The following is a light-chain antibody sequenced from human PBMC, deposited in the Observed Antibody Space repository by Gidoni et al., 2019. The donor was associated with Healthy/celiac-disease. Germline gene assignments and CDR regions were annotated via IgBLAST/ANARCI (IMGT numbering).Light chain of an antibody. Sequence: DIQMPHSPSSLSASVGDRVTITCRESQSISSYLNWYQKKPGKAPKLLIYAASSLQSGVPSRFSGSGSGTDFTLTISSLQPEDFATYYCQQSYSTPWTFGQGTKVEIK. CDR3: QQSYSTPWT. V-gene: IGKV1-39*01. CDR1: QSISSY. CDR2: AAS. J-gene: IGKJ1*01.